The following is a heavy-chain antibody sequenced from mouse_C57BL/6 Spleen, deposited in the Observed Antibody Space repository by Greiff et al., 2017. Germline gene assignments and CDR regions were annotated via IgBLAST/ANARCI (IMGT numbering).Heavy chain of an antibody. CDR2: ISYDGSN. D-gene: IGHD1-1*01. Sequence: EVQLQESGPGLVKPSQSLSLTCSVTGYSITSGYYWNWIRQFPGNKLEWMGYISYDGSNNYNPSLKNRISITRDTSKNQFFLKLNSVTTEDTATYYCASRITTPFDVWGTGTTVTVSS. J-gene: IGHJ1*03. V-gene: IGHV3-6*01. CDR3: ASRITTPFDV. CDR1: GYSITSGYY.